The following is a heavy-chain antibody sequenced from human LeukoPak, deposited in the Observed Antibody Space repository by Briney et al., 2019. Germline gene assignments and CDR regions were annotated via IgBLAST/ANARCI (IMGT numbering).Heavy chain of an antibody. CDR1: GFTFSSYW. CDR3: ARDLGRRSSASAFDY. Sequence: GGSLRLSCAASGFTFSSYWMSWVRQAPGKGLEWVANIKQDGSEKYYVDSVKGRFTISRDNAKNSLYLQMNSLRAEDTAVYYCARDLGRRSSASAFDYWGQGTLVTVSS. J-gene: IGHJ4*02. CDR2: IKQDGSEK. D-gene: IGHD6-6*01. V-gene: IGHV3-7*01.